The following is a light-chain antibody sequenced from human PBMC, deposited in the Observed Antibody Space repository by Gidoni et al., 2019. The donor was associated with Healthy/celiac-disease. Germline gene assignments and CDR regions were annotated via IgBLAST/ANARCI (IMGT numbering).Light chain of an antibody. V-gene: IGKV2-28*01. J-gene: IGKJ3*01. CDR2: WGS. CDR3: MQALQTPL. CDR1: QSLLHSNGYNY. Sequence: DIVMTQSPLSLPVTPGEPASISCRSSQSLLHSNGYNYLDWYLQKPGQSPQLLIYWGSNRASGVTDRFSGSGSGTDFTLKISRVEADDVGVYYFMQALQTPLFGPXTKVDIK.